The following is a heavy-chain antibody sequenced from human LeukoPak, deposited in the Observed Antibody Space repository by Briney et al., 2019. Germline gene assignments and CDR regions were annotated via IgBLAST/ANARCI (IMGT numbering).Heavy chain of an antibody. V-gene: IGHV3-21*01. D-gene: IGHD6-13*01. Sequence: PGGSLRLSCAVSGFSFNTYNMNRVRQAPGKGLEWVSSISSSSSYIYYADSVKGRFAISRDNAKNSLYLQMTSLRAEDTAVYYCATLERKQPHQYYHYMDVWGKGTTVTVSS. J-gene: IGHJ6*03. CDR3: ATLERKQPHQYYHYMDV. CDR1: GFSFNTYN. CDR2: ISSSSSYI.